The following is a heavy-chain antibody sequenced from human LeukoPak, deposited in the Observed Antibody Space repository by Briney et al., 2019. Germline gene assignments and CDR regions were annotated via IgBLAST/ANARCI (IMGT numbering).Heavy chain of an antibody. CDR1: GGSISSYY. CDR3: ARGAATFDY. J-gene: IGHJ4*02. CDR2: IYYSGST. D-gene: IGHD2-15*01. V-gene: IGHV4-59*08. Sequence: PSETLSLTCTVSGGSISSYYWSWLRQPPGKGLEWIGYIYYSGSTNYNPSLKSRVTISVDTSKNQFSLKLSSVTAADTAVYYCARGAATFDYWGQGTLVTVSS.